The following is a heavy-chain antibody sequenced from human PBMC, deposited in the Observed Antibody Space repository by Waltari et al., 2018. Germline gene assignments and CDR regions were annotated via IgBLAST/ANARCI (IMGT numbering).Heavy chain of an antibody. D-gene: IGHD6-13*01. CDR1: GGSFSGYY. V-gene: IGHV4-34*01. Sequence: QVQPQQWGAGLLKPSETLSLTCAVYGGSFSGYYWSWIRQPPGKGLEWIGEINHSGSTNYNPSLKSRVTISVDTSKNQFSLKLSSVTAADTAVYYCASLASSSWYGVWFDPWGQGTLVTVSS. J-gene: IGHJ5*02. CDR3: ASLASSSWYGVWFDP. CDR2: INHSGST.